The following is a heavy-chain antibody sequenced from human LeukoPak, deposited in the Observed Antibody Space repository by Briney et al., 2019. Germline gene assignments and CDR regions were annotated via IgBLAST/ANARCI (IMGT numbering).Heavy chain of an antibody. J-gene: IGHJ4*02. CDR1: GFTFDDYA. Sequence: GGSLRLSCAASGFTFDDYAMHWARQAPGKGLEWVSLISGDGGSTYYADSVKGRFTISRDNSKNSLYLQMNSLRTEDTALYYCAKDMITFGGVITYFDYWGQGTLVTVSS. CDR3: AKDMITFGGVITYFDY. V-gene: IGHV3-43*02. D-gene: IGHD3-16*02. CDR2: ISGDGGST.